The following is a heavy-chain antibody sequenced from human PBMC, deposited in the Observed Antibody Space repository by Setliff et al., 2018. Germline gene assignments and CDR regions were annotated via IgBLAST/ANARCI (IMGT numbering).Heavy chain of an antibody. V-gene: IGHV4-61*09. Sequence: SETLSLTCTVSDDSISSRHYYWSWIRQPAGKGLEWIGNIYTSGRTFYNPSLKSRVTISVDTSKNQFSLTLSSVTAADTAVYYCARLPNYVWGSPVDYWGQGTLVTVSS. J-gene: IGHJ4*02. CDR3: ARLPNYVWGSPVDY. CDR1: DDSISSRHYY. D-gene: IGHD3-16*01. CDR2: IYTSGRT.